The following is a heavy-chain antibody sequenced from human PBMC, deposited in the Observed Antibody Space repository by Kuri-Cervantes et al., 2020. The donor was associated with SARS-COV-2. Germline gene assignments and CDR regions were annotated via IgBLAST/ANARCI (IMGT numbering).Heavy chain of an antibody. V-gene: IGHV3-23*01. CDR1: GFSFSSYA. CDR3: AQDVSQLGRACRY. J-gene: IGHJ4*02. D-gene: IGHD6-6*01. CDR2: ISGSGDNT. Sequence: GESLKISCAASGFSFSSYAMSWVRQAPGKGLEWVSAISGSGDNTYYADSVKGRFTISRDNSQNTVYLQMNSLRGEDTALYYCAQDVSQLGRACRYWGQGTLVTVSS.